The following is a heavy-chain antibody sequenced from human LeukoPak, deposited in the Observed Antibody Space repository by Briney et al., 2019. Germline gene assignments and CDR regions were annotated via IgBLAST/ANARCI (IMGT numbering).Heavy chain of an antibody. J-gene: IGHJ4*02. CDR2: LYYSGST. V-gene: IGHV4-39*07. CDR1: GGSISSSSYY. CDR3: ASLYGSGSYASHFDY. D-gene: IGHD3-10*01. Sequence: SETLSLTCTVSGGSISSSSYYWGWIRQPPGKGLEWIGSLYYSGSTYYNPSLKSRVTISVDTSKNQFSLKLSSVTAADTAVYYCASLYGSGSYASHFDYWGQGTLVTVSS.